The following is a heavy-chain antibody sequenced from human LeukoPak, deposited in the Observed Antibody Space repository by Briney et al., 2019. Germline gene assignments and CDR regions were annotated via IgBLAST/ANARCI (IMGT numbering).Heavy chain of an antibody. D-gene: IGHD7-27*01. CDR3: ARDGDAPMTDFDY. CDR1: GFTFSSFT. CDR2: ISSTSTYI. V-gene: IGHV3-21*01. J-gene: IGHJ4*02. Sequence: GGSLRLSCAASGFTFSSFTMNWVRQAPGKGLEWVSSISSTSTYIHYADSVKGRFTISRDNAKNSLYLQMNGLRAEDTAAYYCARDGDAPMTDFDYWGQGTLVTVSS.